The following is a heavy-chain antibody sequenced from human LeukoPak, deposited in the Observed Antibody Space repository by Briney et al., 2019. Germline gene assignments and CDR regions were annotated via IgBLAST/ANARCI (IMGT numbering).Heavy chain of an antibody. D-gene: IGHD6-13*01. CDR2: ISAYNGNA. CDR3: ARGIAAAGYYYFYMDV. CDR1: GYTFTSYG. Sequence: GASVKVSCKASGYTFTSYGISWVRQAPGQGLEWMGWISAYNGNANYAQKLQGRVTMTTDTSASTAYMELSSLRSEDMAVYYCARGIAAAGYYYFYMDVWGKGTTVTVSS. J-gene: IGHJ6*03. V-gene: IGHV1-18*03.